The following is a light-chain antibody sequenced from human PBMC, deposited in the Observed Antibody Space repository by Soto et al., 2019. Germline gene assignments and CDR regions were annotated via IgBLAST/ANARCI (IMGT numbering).Light chain of an antibody. V-gene: IGKV1-5*01. CDR3: LRYNAFSQT. CDR2: DAS. Sequence: DIQMTQSPSTLSASVGDTVTITCRASQSMNDWLAWYQQKPGKAPKVLIYDASSLQSGVPSRFSGSGSGTEFTLTIDSLQPDDVATYYCLRYNAFSQTFGQGTKVEI. CDR1: QSMNDW. J-gene: IGKJ1*01.